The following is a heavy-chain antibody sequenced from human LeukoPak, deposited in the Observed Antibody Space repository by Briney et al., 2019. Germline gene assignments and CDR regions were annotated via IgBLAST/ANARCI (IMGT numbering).Heavy chain of an antibody. CDR1: GGSISSYY. V-gene: IGHV4-4*09. Sequence: SETLSLTCTVSGGSISSYYWSWIRQPPGKGLEWIGYIYTSGSTNYNPSLKSRVTISVDTSENQFSLKLSSVTAADTAVYYCARHGRSLGFWFDPWGQGTLVTVSS. D-gene: IGHD1-26*01. CDR2: IYTSGST. CDR3: ARHGRSLGFWFDP. J-gene: IGHJ5*02.